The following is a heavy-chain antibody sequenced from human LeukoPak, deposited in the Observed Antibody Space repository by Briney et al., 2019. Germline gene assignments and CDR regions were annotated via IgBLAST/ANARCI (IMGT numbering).Heavy chain of an antibody. CDR3: ARGDCSGGSCYLSLTTIDY. CDR1: GFTFSSYS. J-gene: IGHJ4*02. Sequence: GGSLRLSCAASGFTFSSYSMNWVRQAPGKGLEWVSYISSSSNTIYYADSVKGRFTISRDDAKNSLYLQMNSLRAEDTAVYYCARGDCSGGSCYLSLTTIDYWGQGTLVTVSS. V-gene: IGHV3-48*01. CDR2: ISSSSNTI. D-gene: IGHD2-15*01.